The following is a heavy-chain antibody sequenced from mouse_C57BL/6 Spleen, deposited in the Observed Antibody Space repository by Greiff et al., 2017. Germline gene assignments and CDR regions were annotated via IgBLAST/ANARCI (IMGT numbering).Heavy chain of an antibody. V-gene: IGHV5-17*01. CDR3: ARWGGDC. J-gene: IGHJ2*01. CDR2: ISSGSSTI. Sequence: EVKLMEPGGGLVKPGASLKLSCAASGFTFSDYGMHWVRQAPEKGLEWVAYISSGSSTINYADTVKGRVTIASDNAKNTLYLQMASLGSEDTAMYYCARWGGDCWGQGTTLTVSS. CDR1: GFTFSDYG.